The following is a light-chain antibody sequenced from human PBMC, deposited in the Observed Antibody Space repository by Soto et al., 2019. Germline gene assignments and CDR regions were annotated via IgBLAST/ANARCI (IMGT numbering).Light chain of an antibody. Sequence: QPVLTQPPSASGTPGQTVTISCSGSSSNIGSNSVNWFQHLPGAVPKLLIFSNHQRPSVVPDRFSGSKSGTSASLAISGLQTEDEADYYCSAWDDSLVVVFGGGTKLTVL. CDR1: SSNIGSNS. CDR2: SNH. J-gene: IGLJ2*01. V-gene: IGLV1-44*01. CDR3: SAWDDSLVVV.